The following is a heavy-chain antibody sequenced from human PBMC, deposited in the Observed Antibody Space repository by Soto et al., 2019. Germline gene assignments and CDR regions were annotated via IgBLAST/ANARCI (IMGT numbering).Heavy chain of an antibody. V-gene: IGHV1-58*01. J-gene: IGHJ3*02. CDR1: GFTFTSSA. CDR3: AADIVVHSSTPRPGAFDI. Sequence: GASVKVSCKASGFTFTSSAVQWVRQARGQRLEWIGWIVVGSGNTNYAQKFQERVTITRDMSTSTAYMELSSLRSEDTAVYYCAADIVVHSSTPRPGAFDIWGQGTMVTVSS. D-gene: IGHD6-13*01. CDR2: IVVGSGNT.